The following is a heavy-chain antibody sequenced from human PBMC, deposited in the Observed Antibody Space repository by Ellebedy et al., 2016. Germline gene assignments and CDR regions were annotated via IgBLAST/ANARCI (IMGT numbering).Heavy chain of an antibody. CDR2: IYHSGTT. V-gene: IGHV4-30-2*01. CDR1: GGSISSGGYS. Sequence: SETLSLTCAVSGGSISSGGYSWSWIRQPPGKGLEWIGYIYHSGTTYYNPSLKSRVTISVDRSKNQFSLKLSSVTAADTAVYYCARVQLADRSSLHTHFNYWGQGTLVTVSS. J-gene: IGHJ4*02. CDR3: ARVQLADRSSLHTHFNY. D-gene: IGHD6-13*01.